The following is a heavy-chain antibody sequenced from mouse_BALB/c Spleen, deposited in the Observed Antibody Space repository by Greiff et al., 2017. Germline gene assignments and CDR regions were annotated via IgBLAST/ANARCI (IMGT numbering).Heavy chain of an antibody. Sequence: QVQLQQSGPGLVQPSQSLSITCTVSGFSLTSYGVYWVRQSPGKGLEWLGVIWSGGSTDYNAAFISRLSISKDNSKSQVFFKMNSLQANDTAIYYCARNGNYDAMDYWGQGTSVTVSS. D-gene: IGHD6-1*01. CDR1: GFSLTSYG. V-gene: IGHV2-2*02. J-gene: IGHJ4*01. CDR2: IWSGGST. CDR3: ARNGNYDAMDY.